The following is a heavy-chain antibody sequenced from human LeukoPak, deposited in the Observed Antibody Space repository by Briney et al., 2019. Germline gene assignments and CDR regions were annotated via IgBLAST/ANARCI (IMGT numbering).Heavy chain of an antibody. D-gene: IGHD2-2*01. J-gene: IGHJ4*02. CDR3: AREAGGTSADY. CDR1: GYTFISYG. CDR2: INAYNGNT. V-gene: IGHV1-18*04. Sequence: VASVKVSCKASGYTFISYGISWVRQAPGQGPEWMGWINAYNGNTNFAQKLKGRVTMTTDTSTSTAYMELRSLRFDDTAVYYCAREAGGTSADYWGQGTLVTVSS.